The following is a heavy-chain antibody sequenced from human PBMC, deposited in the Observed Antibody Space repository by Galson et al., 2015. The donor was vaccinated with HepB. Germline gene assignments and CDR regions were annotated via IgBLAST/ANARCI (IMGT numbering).Heavy chain of an antibody. Sequence: SVKVSCKASGYTFTGYYMHWVRQAPGQGLEWMGWINPNSGGTNYAQKFQGWVTMTRDTSISTAYMELSRLRSDDTAVYYCARDRTSLGYCSSTSCYTSTSPGWLMDVWGKGTTVTVSS. CDR2: INPNSGGT. CDR3: ARDRTSLGYCSSTSCYTSTSPGWLMDV. V-gene: IGHV1-2*04. J-gene: IGHJ6*04. D-gene: IGHD2-2*02. CDR1: GYTFTGYY.